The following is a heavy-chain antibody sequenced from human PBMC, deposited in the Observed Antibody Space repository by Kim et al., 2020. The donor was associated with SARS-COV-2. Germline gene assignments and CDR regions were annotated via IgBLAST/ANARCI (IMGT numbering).Heavy chain of an antibody. V-gene: IGHV3-30*18. CDR2: ISNDGSTK. J-gene: IGHJ4*02. CDR1: GFSFRSYA. CDR3: AKDFEYTISVLLHYVDY. Sequence: GGSLRLSCAASGFSFRSYAMHWVRQAPGKGLELVAVISNDGSTKYYADSVKGRFTISRDNSKNTLSLQMNTLRTEDTAVYYCAKDFEYTISVLLHYVDYWGQGMLVSVS. D-gene: IGHD1-1*01.